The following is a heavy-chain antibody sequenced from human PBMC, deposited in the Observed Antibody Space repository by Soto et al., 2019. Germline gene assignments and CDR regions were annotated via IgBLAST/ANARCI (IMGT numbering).Heavy chain of an antibody. CDR3: ARIKLVEWFFINVDVYDMDV. CDR1: GFSLSDYA. CDR2: ISSDSRTI. V-gene: IGHV3-48*02. J-gene: IGHJ6*02. Sequence: VWSLRLSCFSSGFSLSDYAVNLVRQSPFKGLGCVSFISSDSRTIYYADSVEGRFTVSRDNARNSVSLQMDSLRDEDAAVYYCARIKLVEWFFINVDVYDMDVWGQGTPVTVSS. D-gene: IGHD3-3*01.